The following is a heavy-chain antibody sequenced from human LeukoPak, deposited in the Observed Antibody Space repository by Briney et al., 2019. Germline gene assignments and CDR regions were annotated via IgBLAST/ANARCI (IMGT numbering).Heavy chain of an antibody. CDR1: GYTFTGYY. CDR2: IEPNSGGT. D-gene: IGHD6-13*01. V-gene: IGHV1-2*02. CDR3: ARELAAIGQKAFDY. J-gene: IGHJ4*02. Sequence: ASLKVSCKASGYTFTGYYMHWVRQAAGQGLEWMGWIEPNSGGTSYGQKFQGRVTMTRDTSISTAYMELSSLRSDDTAVYYCARELAAIGQKAFDYWGQGTLVTVSS.